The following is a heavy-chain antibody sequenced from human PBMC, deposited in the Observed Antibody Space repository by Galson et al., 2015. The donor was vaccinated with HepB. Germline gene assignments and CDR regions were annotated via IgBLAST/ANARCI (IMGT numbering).Heavy chain of an antibody. CDR1: GFTFSSYA. CDR3: ARPAVDTAMVVVSWFDP. CDR2: ISGSGGST. J-gene: IGHJ5*02. V-gene: IGHV3-23*01. D-gene: IGHD5-18*01. Sequence: SLRLSCAASGFTFSSYAMSWVRQAPGKGLEWVSAISGSGGSTYYADSVKGRFTISRDNSKNTLYLQMNSLRAEDTAVYYCARPAVDTAMVVVSWFDPWGQGTLVTVSS.